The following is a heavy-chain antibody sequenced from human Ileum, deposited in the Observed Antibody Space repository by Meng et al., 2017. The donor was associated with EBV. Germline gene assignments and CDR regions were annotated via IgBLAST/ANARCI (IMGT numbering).Heavy chain of an antibody. J-gene: IGHJ4*02. D-gene: IGHD3/OR15-3a*01. V-gene: IGHV1-3*04. CDR2: INTDNGET. CDR3: ASRPGFNIGPFDF. CDR1: GYTFTRYP. Sequence: QCQLGQSGAEVKKPGASVKLSCKASGYTFTRYPIHWVRQAPGQRPEWMGWINTDNGETEFSQKFQGRVTITRDTSATTAYMELISLRSEDTAVYYCASRPGFNIGPFDFWGQGTLVTVSS.